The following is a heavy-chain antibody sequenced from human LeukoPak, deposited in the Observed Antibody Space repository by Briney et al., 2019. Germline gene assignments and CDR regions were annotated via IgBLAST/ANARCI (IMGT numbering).Heavy chain of an antibody. Sequence: PSETLSLTCSVSGGSISSSRYYWGWSRQPPGKGLEWIDSMYYSGSTYHYPSLQSRLTMSVYTSKNEFSLTLTSVTAADTSIYYCARLDYSSSYYDSWGQGTLVTVSS. CDR2: MYYSGST. CDR1: GGSISSSRYY. D-gene: IGHD6-13*01. V-gene: IGHV4-39*01. J-gene: IGHJ4*02. CDR3: ARLDYSSSYYDS.